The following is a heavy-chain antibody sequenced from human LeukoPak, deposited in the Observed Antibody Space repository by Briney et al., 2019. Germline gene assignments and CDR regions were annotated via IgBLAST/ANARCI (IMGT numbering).Heavy chain of an antibody. J-gene: IGHJ4*02. CDR3: VTVVVPANFWAFDY. V-gene: IGHV3-48*03. CDR1: GFTFSSYE. CDR2: ISGSGYNI. D-gene: IGHD2-2*01. Sequence: PGGSLRLSCAASGFTFSSYEMNWVRQAPGKGLEWVSYISGSGYNIYYADSVKGRFTISRGNAKNSLYLQMNSLRAEDTAVYYCVTVVVPANFWAFDYWGQGTLVTVSS.